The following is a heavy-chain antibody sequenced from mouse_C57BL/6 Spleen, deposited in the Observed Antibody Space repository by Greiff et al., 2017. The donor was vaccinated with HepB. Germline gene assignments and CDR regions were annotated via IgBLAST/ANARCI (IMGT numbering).Heavy chain of an antibody. V-gene: IGHV14-2*01. Sequence: EVQLQQSGAELVKPGASVKLSCTASGFNIKDYYMHWVKQRTEQGLEWIGRIDPEDGENKYAPKFQGKATITADTSSNTAYLKLSSLTSEDTAVYYCARIYYYGSSSWYFDVWGTGTTVTVSS. D-gene: IGHD1-1*01. CDR2: IDPEDGEN. CDR3: ARIYYYGSSSWYFDV. J-gene: IGHJ1*03. CDR1: GFNIKDYY.